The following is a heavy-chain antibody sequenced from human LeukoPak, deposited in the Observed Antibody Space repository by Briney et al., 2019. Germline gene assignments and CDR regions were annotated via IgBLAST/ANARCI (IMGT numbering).Heavy chain of an antibody. J-gene: IGHJ3*02. Sequence: SVKVSCKASGFTFTSSAVPWVRQARGQRLEWIGWIVVGSGNTNYAQKFQERVTITRDMSTSTAYMELSSLRSEDTAVYYCAALIKDDAFDIWGQGTMVTVSS. CDR3: AALIKDDAFDI. CDR1: GFTFTSSA. CDR2: IVVGSGNT. V-gene: IGHV1-58*01.